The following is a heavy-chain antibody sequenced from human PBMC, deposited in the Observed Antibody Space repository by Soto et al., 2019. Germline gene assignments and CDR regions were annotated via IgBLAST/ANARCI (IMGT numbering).Heavy chain of an antibody. CDR3: ARYGSGPDNWFDP. J-gene: IGHJ5*02. CDR2: INPADGNT. V-gene: IGHV1-18*01. CDR1: GYTFTCYA. D-gene: IGHD3-10*01. Sequence: ASVKASYKASGYTFTCYAMHWVRQAPGQGLEWMGWINPADGNTNFAQKFEDRVTMTTATSTNTVFLELRSLKSDDTAIYYCARYGSGPDNWFDPWGQGTLVTVSS.